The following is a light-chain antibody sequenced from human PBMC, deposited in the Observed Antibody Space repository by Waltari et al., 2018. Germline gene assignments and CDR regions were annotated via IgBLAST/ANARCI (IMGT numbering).Light chain of an antibody. CDR3: QQYYNIPRT. J-gene: IGKJ1*01. V-gene: IGKV4-1*01. Sequence: DIVMNQSPDSLAVSLGEGATINCKSSQSISYTSTNKNYLAWYQQKPGQPPKLLIYWASNRESGVPDRFSGSGSGTDFTLTISSLQAEDVAVYYCQQYYNIPRTFGQGTKVEIK. CDR2: WAS. CDR1: QSISYTSTNKNY.